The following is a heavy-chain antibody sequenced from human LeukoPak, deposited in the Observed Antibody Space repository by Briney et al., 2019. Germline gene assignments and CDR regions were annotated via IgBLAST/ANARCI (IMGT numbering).Heavy chain of an antibody. CDR1: GYTFTTYW. V-gene: IGHV5-51*01. Sequence: GESLKISCKASGYTFTTYWIGWVRQMPGKGLEWMGIIYPGDSDTRYSPSFQGQVIISVDKSITTAYVQWSSLKASDTAMYYCARGGRSSYGMDVWGQGTTVTVSS. D-gene: IGHD3-10*01. CDR2: IYPGDSDT. CDR3: ARGGRSSYGMDV. J-gene: IGHJ6*02.